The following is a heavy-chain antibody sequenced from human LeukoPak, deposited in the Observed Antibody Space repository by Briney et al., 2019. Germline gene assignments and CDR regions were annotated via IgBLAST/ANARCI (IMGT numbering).Heavy chain of an antibody. CDR3: TRVNLRGSQYNWFDP. CDR2: ISAYNGNT. V-gene: IGHV1-18*01. CDR1: GYTFINYG. D-gene: IGHD1-26*01. J-gene: IGHJ5*02. Sequence: GASVKVSCKASGYTFINYGISWVRQAPGQGLEWMGWISAYNGNTNSAQKLQGRVTVTTDTSTSTAYMELRSLRSDDTAVYYCTRVNLRGSQYNWFDPWGQGTLVTVSS.